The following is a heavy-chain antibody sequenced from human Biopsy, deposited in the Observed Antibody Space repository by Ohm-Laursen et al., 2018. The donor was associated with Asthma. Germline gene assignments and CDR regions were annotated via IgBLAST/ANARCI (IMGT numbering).Heavy chain of an antibody. V-gene: IGHV1-2*06. CDR2: INPNSGGT. D-gene: IGHD6-13*01. J-gene: IGHJ5*02. CDR3: ARGQKSAGDRWFDP. Sequence: SVKVSCKASGYTFIGCPIHWMRQAPGQGLEWMGRINPNSGGTNYAQKFQGRVTMTRDSSISTAYMEVSRLRSDDTAVYYCARGQKSAGDRWFDPWGQGTLVTVSS. CDR1: GYTFIGCP.